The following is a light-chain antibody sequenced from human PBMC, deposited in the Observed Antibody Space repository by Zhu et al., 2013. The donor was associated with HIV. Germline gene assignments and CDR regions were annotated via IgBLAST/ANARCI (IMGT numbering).Light chain of an antibody. CDR2: GAS. Sequence: DIVLSQSPDSLAVSLGERATIDCKSSQTVLYDSNNKNYLAWYQQKPGQPPKLLIYGASTRESGVPDRFSGSGSGTDFTLTISSLQAEDVAVYYCQQYYSTLGTFGQGTKLEVK. J-gene: IGKJ2*02. CDR3: QQYYSTLGT. V-gene: IGKV4-1*01. CDR1: QTVLYDSNNKNY.